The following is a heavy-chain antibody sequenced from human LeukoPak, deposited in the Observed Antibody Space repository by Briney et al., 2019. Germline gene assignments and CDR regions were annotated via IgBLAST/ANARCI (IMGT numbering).Heavy chain of an antibody. Sequence: GGSLRLSCAASGFTFSDYGMHWVRQAPGKGLEWVAFIYYDGRNKNYADSVKGRFTISRDNPKNTLYLQMNSLRVEDTAVYYCARTEHYSDRNGYYYFDQWGQGTLVTVSS. J-gene: IGHJ4*02. CDR1: GFTFSDYG. CDR3: ARTEHYSDRNGYYYFDQ. CDR2: IYYDGRNK. D-gene: IGHD3-22*01. V-gene: IGHV3-33*01.